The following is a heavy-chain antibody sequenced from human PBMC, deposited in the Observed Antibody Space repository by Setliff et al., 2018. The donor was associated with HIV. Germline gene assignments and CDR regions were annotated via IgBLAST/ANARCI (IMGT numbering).Heavy chain of an antibody. CDR3: ARRKSGSSYRFFNY. Sequence: SETLSLTCTVSGPPIGIGSYYWTWIRQPAGRGLEWIGHISASGSSKFNPTLQSRVTLSVDPSNNQFSLNLTAVTAADTAVYYCARRKSGSSYRFFNYWGLGSLVTVSS. J-gene: IGHJ4*02. CDR2: ISASGSS. V-gene: IGHV4-61*09. CDR1: GPPIGIGSYY. D-gene: IGHD3-16*02.